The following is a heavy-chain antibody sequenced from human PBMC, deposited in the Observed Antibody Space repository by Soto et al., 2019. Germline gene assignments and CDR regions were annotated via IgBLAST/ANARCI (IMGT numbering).Heavy chain of an antibody. CDR1: GFTFSSYG. D-gene: IGHD2-15*01. J-gene: IGHJ6*02. Sequence: GGSLRLSCAASGFTFSSYGMHWVRQAPGKGLEWVAVISYDGSNKYYADSVKGRFTISRDNSKNTLYLQMNSLRAEDTAVYYSAKMVAGRLYYYYGMDVWGQGTTVTVSS. V-gene: IGHV3-30*18. CDR2: ISYDGSNK. CDR3: AKMVAGRLYYYYGMDV.